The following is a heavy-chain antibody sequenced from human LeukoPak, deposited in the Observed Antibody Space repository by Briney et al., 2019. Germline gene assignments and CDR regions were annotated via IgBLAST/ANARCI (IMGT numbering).Heavy chain of an antibody. V-gene: IGHV4-39*01. CDR3: ARQAISGYDPPPFYS. CDR1: GGSISSSTYY. J-gene: IGHJ4*02. CDR2: VYYSGIT. Sequence: KPSETLSLTCTVSGGSISSSTYYWGWMRQPPGKGLEWIGNVYYSGITYYNPSLKSRVTISVHTSKNQFSLKLSSVTHADTAVYYCARQAISGYDPPPFYSWAQGTLVTVSS. D-gene: IGHD5-12*01.